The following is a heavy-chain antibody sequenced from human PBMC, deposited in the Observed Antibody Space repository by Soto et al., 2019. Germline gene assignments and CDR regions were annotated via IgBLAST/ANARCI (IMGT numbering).Heavy chain of an antibody. Sequence: PGGSLRLSCAASGFTFSTYWMHWVRQAPGKGLEWVSGISGSSGRTYYADSVKGRFTISRDNSKNTLYLQMNSLRAEDTAVYYCAKHSENFGDSKSDYWGQGTLVTVS. V-gene: IGHV3-23*01. D-gene: IGHD4-17*01. J-gene: IGHJ4*02. CDR1: GFTFSTYW. CDR3: AKHSENFGDSKSDY. CDR2: ISGSSGRT.